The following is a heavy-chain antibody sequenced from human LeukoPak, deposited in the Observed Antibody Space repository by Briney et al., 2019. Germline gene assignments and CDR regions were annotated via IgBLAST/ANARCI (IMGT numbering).Heavy chain of an antibody. CDR1: GGSISSGGYY. CDR2: IYYSGST. V-gene: IGHV4-31*03. D-gene: IGHD2-15*01. Sequence: SETLSLTCTVSGGSISSGGYYWSWIHQHPGKGLEWIGYIYYSGSTYYNPSLKSRVTISVDTSKNQFSLKLSSVTAADTAVYYCARAKCSGGSCYYYYGMDVWGQGTTVTVSS. J-gene: IGHJ6*02. CDR3: ARAKCSGGSCYYYYGMDV.